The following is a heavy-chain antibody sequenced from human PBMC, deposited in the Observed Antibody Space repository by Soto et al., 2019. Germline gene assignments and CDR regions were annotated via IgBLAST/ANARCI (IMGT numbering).Heavy chain of an antibody. CDR1: GGTFSSYA. Sequence: QVQMGQSEAEVKKPGSSVKVSCKASGGTFSSYAINWVRQAPGQGLEWMGAFVPIVGTADYAQKFQGRVTITADESTNTAYMELSSLTSEDTAVYYCAIGSTFSGEFEFWGQGTLVSVSS. CDR2: FVPIVGTA. D-gene: IGHD1-26*01. V-gene: IGHV1-69*01. J-gene: IGHJ4*02. CDR3: AIGSTFSGEFEF.